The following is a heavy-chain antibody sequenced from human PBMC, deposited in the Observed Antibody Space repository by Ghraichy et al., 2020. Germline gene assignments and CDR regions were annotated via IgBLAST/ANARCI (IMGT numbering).Heavy chain of an antibody. J-gene: IGHJ6*02. CDR3: ARGPTMFGAAPWGMDL. CDR1: GASISGFY. CDR2: IYYSGTT. D-gene: IGHD3-3*01. V-gene: IGHV4-59*01. Sequence: SETLSLTCTVSGASISGFYWSWIRQPPGKGLEWIGHIYYSGTTNYSPSLKSRLTLSVDRTQNLVSLRHSSVTSADTAVYYCARGPTMFGAAPWGMDLWGQGTTVTVS.